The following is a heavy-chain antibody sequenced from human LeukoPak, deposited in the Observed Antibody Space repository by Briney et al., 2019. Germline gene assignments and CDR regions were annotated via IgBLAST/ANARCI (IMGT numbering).Heavy chain of an antibody. J-gene: IGHJ4*02. D-gene: IGHD3-10*02. CDR1: GFTFSYYG. CDR3: GRNVDNWNYVDY. CDR2: VFADGSNV. V-gene: IGHV3-30*02. Sequence: GGSLRLSCTASGFTFSYYGMHWVRQAPGKGPEWLSFVFADGSNVFYADSVRGRFTISRDNRNNILYLQMNSLRAEDTAMYFCGRNVDNWNYVDYWGQGTLVTVSS.